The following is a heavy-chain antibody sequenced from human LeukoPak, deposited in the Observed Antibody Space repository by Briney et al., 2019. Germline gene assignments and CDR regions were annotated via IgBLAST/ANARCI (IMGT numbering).Heavy chain of an antibody. CDR1: GYIFSDYG. CDR2: LSIYNGDT. Sequence: ASVKVSCKASGYIFSDYGISWVRQAPGQGLEWMGWLSIYNGDTKYAQMLQGRVTMTADTSTSTAYMELRSLRSDDTAVYYCAGYGSGSYYPYYFDYWGQGTLVTVSS. J-gene: IGHJ4*02. CDR3: AGYGSGSYYPYYFDY. V-gene: IGHV1-18*01. D-gene: IGHD3-10*01.